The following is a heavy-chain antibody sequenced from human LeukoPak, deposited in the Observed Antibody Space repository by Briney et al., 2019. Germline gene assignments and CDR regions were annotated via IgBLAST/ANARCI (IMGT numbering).Heavy chain of an antibody. CDR3: ATTATSSGWYSFDY. V-gene: IGHV3-30*04. J-gene: IGHJ4*02. D-gene: IGHD6-19*01. Sequence: GRSLRLSCAASGFTFSSYAMHWVRQAPGKGLEWVAVISYDGSNKYYADSVKGRFTISRDNSKNTLYLQMNSLRAEDTAVYYCATTATSSGWYSFDYWGQGTLVTVSS. CDR1: GFTFSSYA. CDR2: ISYDGSNK.